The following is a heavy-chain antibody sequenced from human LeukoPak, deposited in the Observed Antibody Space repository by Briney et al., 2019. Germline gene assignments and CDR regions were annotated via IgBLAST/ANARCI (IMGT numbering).Heavy chain of an antibody. CDR1: GFTFSSYA. J-gene: IGHJ6*02. V-gene: IGHV3-23*01. CDR3: AKVGYGDPGAYYYGMDV. CDR2: ISSSGGST. D-gene: IGHD4-17*01. Sequence: PGGSLRLSCAASGFTFSSYAMSWVRQAPGKGLEWVSAISSSGGSTYYADSVKGRFTISRDNSKNTLYLQMNSLRAEDTAVYYCAKVGYGDPGAYYYGMDVWGQGTTVTVSS.